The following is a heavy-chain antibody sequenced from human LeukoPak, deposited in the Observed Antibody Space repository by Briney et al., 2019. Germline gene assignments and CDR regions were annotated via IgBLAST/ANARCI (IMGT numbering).Heavy chain of an antibody. CDR3: AKGSLASSSSAFDY. J-gene: IGHJ4*02. Sequence: PGGSLRLSCAASGFTFSSYGMHWVRQAPGKGLEWVAFIRYDGSNKYYADSVKGRFTISRDNSKNTLYLQMNSLRAEDTAVYYCAKGSLASSSSAFDYWGQGTLVTVSS. CDR2: IRYDGSNK. CDR1: GFTFSSYG. V-gene: IGHV3-30*02. D-gene: IGHD6-6*01.